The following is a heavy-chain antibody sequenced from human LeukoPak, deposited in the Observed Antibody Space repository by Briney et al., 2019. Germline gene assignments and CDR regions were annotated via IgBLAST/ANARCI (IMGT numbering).Heavy chain of an antibody. D-gene: IGHD1-26*01. V-gene: IGHV4-4*09. CDR1: GGSLSGNY. CDR2: IHSSGYT. Sequence: SETLSLTCTVSGGSLSGNYWSWIRQPPGQGLEWIAYIHSSGYTNYNPSLMSRVTISIDTSKNQFSLRVTSVTAADTAMCYCAQRQGPTSGSYDYFDPWGQGTLVTVSS. J-gene: IGHJ5*02. CDR3: AQRQGPTSGSYDYFDP.